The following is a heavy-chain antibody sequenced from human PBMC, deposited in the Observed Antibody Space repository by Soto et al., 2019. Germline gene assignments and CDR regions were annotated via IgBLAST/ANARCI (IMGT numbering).Heavy chain of an antibody. V-gene: IGHV3-48*01. CDR2: ISSSSSTI. CDR3: AKEIIRHYYGSSGYEY. D-gene: IGHD3-22*01. J-gene: IGHJ4*02. CDR1: GFTFSSYS. Sequence: GGSLRLSCAASGFTFSSYSMNWVLQAPWKGLEWVSYISSSSSTIYYADSVKGRFTISRDNSKNTLYLQMNSLRAEDTAVYYCAKEIIRHYYGSSGYEYWGQGTLVTVSS.